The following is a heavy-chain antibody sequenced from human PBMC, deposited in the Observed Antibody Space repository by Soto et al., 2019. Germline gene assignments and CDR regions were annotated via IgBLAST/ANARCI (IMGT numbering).Heavy chain of an antibody. J-gene: IGHJ6*03. CDR3: ARANSIRGGDCSSTRCYVLSPGHEHYYYYYMDF. Sequence: QVQLVQSGAEVKKPGASVKVSCKASGYTFTSYGISWVRQAPGQGLEWMGWISAYNGNTNYAQKLQGRVTMTTDTSPSTAYMEMRSLSADDTAVYYCARANSIRGGDCSSTRCYVLSPGHEHYYYYYMDFWGKGTTVTVSS. D-gene: IGHD2-2*01. V-gene: IGHV1-18*01. CDR2: ISAYNGNT. CDR1: GYTFTSYG.